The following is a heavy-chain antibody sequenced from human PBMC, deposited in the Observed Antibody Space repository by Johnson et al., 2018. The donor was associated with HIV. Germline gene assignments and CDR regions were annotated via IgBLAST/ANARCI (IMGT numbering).Heavy chain of an antibody. Sequence: VQLVESGGDLIQPGGSLRLSCAASGFTVSSYWMHWVRQAPGKGLVWVSRINSDGSSTSYADSVKGRFTISRDNAKNSLYLQMNSLRAEDTAVYYCARGGKRVMAAFDIWGQGTMVTVSS. D-gene: IGHD3-16*01. J-gene: IGHJ3*02. CDR3: ARGGKRVMAAFDI. CDR2: INSDGSST. CDR1: GFTVSSYW. V-gene: IGHV3-74*02.